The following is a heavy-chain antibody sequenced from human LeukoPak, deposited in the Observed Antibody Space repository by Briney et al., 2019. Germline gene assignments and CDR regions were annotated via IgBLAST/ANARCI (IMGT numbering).Heavy chain of an antibody. CDR2: IIPIFGIA. CDR1: GGTFSSYA. Sequence: SVTVSCKASGGTFSSYAISWVRQAPGQGLEWMGTIIPIFGIANYAQKLQGRVTITADKSTSTAYMELSSLRSEDTAVYYCASSPYYDILTGYYATWGQGTLVTVSS. D-gene: IGHD3-9*01. CDR3: ASSPYYDILTGYYAT. V-gene: IGHV1-69*04. J-gene: IGHJ5*02.